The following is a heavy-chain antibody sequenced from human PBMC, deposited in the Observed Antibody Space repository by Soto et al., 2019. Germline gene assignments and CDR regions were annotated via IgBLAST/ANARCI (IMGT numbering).Heavy chain of an antibody. J-gene: IGHJ6*02. CDR3: ARVRGAATVTTFYYYYGMDV. D-gene: IGHD6-25*01. CDR2: IIPIFGTA. Sequence: QVQLVQSGAEVKKPGSSVKVSCKASGGTFSSYAISWVRQAPGQGLEWMGGIIPIFGTANYAQKFQGRVTITAHESKSTAYMELSSLRSEDTAVYYCARVRGAATVTTFYYYYGMDVWGQGTTVTVSS. V-gene: IGHV1-69*01. CDR1: GGTFSSYA.